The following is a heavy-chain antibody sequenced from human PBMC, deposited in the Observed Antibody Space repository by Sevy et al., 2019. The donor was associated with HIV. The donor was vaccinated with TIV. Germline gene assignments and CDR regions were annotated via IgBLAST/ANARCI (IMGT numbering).Heavy chain of an antibody. CDR3: ATVGLRYWSRASSYQGDWFDP. J-gene: IGHJ5*02. Sequence: ASVKVSCKVSGYTLTELSMHWVRQTPGKGLEWMGGFDPGNGETIYAQKFQGRVTMTEDTSTETAYMDLRSLTYDDTAVYYCATVGLRYWSRASSYQGDWFDPWGQGTLVTVSS. CDR2: FDPGNGET. CDR1: GYTLTELS. V-gene: IGHV1-24*01. D-gene: IGHD2-15*01.